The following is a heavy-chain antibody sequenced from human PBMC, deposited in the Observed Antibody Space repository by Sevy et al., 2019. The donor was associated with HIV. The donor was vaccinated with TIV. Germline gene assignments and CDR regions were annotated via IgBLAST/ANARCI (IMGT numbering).Heavy chain of an antibody. V-gene: IGHV3-23*01. CDR1: GFTFSTYG. CDR3: ATHRGQWLFTAVFDY. D-gene: IGHD6-19*01. J-gene: IGHJ4*02. CDR2: ISGSGGST. Sequence: GGSLRLSCAASGFTFSTYGLSWVRQAPGKGLEWASAISGSGGSTYYADSVKGRFTISRDNSKNTLYLKMNSLRAEDTAVYYCATHRGQWLFTAVFDYWGQGTLVTVSS.